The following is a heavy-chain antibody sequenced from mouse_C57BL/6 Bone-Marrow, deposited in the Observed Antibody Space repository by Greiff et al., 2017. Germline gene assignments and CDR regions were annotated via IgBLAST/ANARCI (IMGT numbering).Heavy chain of an antibody. D-gene: IGHD1-1*01. CDR1: GFTFSSYA. Sequence: DVQLQESGGGLVKPGGSLKLSCAASGFTFSSYAMPWVRQTPEKRLEWVATISDGGSYTYYPDNVKGRFTISRDNAKNKLYLQMSHLKSEDTAMYYCARDFIATARYFDVWGRGTGVTV. J-gene: IGHJ1*03. CDR2: ISDGGSYT. CDR3: ARDFIATARYFDV. V-gene: IGHV5-4*01.